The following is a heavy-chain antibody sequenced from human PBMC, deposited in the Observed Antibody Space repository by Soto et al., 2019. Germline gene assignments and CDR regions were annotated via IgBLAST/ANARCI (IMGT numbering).Heavy chain of an antibody. CDR1: GGTFSSYT. V-gene: IGHV1-69*02. D-gene: IGHD3-22*01. Sequence: GASVKVSCKASGGTFSSYTISWVRQAPGQGLEWMGRIIPILGIANYAQKFQGRVTITADESTSTAYMELSSLRSEDTAVYYCARALSFDYYDRGFDPWGQGTLVTVSS. J-gene: IGHJ5*02. CDR2: IIPILGIA. CDR3: ARALSFDYYDRGFDP.